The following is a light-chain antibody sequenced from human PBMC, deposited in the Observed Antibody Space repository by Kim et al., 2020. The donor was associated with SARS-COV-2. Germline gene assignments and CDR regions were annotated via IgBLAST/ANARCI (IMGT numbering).Light chain of an antibody. CDR3: LQDYNYPRT. CDR1: QGSRNE. J-gene: IGKJ1*01. CDR2: AAS. V-gene: IGKV1-6*01. Sequence: AIGERVTITCRASQGSRNELGGYQQKPGRAPKLLIYAASSLQSGVPSRFSGSGSGTDFTLTISSLQPEGFATYYCLQDYNYPRTFGQGTKVDI.